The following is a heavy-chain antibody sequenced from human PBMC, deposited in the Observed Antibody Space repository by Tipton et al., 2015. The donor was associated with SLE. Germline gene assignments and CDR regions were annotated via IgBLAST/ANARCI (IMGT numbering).Heavy chain of an antibody. CDR1: GFTFSSYA. D-gene: IGHD1-26*01. J-gene: IGHJ4*02. CDR3: AREWGLGPLDY. Sequence: RSLRLSCAASGFTFSSYAMHWVRQAPGKGLEWVAVISYDGSNKYYADSVKGRFTISRDNSKNTLYLQMNSLRAEDTAVYYCAREWGLGPLDYWGQGTLVTVSS. CDR2: ISYDGSNK. V-gene: IGHV3-30*04.